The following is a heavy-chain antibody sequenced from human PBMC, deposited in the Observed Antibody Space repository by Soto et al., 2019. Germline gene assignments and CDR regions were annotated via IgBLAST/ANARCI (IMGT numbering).Heavy chain of an antibody. Sequence: EVQLGESGGGLDQPGGSLRLSCAASGFTFSSYWMSWVRQAPGKGLEWVANIKQDGSEKYYVDSVKGRFTISRDNAKNSLYLQMNSLRAEDTAVYYCASPRIMITFGGVIVHDAFDIWGQGTMVTVSS. D-gene: IGHD3-16*02. CDR1: GFTFSSYW. V-gene: IGHV3-7*01. CDR2: IKQDGSEK. J-gene: IGHJ3*02. CDR3: ASPRIMITFGGVIVHDAFDI.